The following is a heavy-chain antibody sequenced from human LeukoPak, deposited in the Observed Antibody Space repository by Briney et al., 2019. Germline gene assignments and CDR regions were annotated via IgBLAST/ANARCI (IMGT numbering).Heavy chain of an antibody. V-gene: IGHV3-73*01. Sequence: GGSLRLSCAASGFDFSGFYMHWVRQASGRGLEWVGLIRTKPTSYTTVYAASVKGRFSISRDDSKNTAHLQLNSLKAEDTAVYYCTRQDCSGGACSYVDYWGQGTLVTVSS. J-gene: IGHJ4*02. CDR1: GFDFSGFY. CDR2: IRTKPTSYTT. D-gene: IGHD2-15*01. CDR3: TRQDCSGGACSYVDY.